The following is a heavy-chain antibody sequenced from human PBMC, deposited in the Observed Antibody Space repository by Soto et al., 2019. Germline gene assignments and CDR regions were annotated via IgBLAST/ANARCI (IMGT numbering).Heavy chain of an antibody. D-gene: IGHD6-13*01. CDR2: IYYSGST. Sequence: QVQLQESGPGLVKPSQTLSLTCTVSGGSISSGGNSWSWIRQHPGKGLEWIGYIYYSGSTYYKPSLKSRVTISVATSKNQFSLKLSSVTAADTAVYYCARVVAAAGTYFDYWGQGTLVTVSS. V-gene: IGHV4-31*03. J-gene: IGHJ4*02. CDR3: ARVVAAAGTYFDY. CDR1: GGSISSGGNS.